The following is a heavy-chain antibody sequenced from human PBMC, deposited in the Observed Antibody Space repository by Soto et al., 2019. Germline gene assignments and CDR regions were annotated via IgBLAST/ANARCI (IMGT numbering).Heavy chain of an antibody. CDR2: ISDTGGGT. D-gene: IGHD2-15*01. CDR3: ARDQYQHV. Sequence: GSLRLSCAASGVTFSTDAMAWVRQAPGKGLEWVSTISDTGGGTFYAGSVKGRFTISRDNAKNSLYLQMNSLRAEDTAVDYCARDQYQHVWGPGTMVTVFS. J-gene: IGHJ6*02. CDR1: GVTFSTDA. V-gene: IGHV3-23*01.